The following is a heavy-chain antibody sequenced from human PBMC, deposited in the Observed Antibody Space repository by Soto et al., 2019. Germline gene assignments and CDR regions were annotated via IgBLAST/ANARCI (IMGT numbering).Heavy chain of an antibody. Sequence: GGSLRLSCAASGFTFSSACMRWVRQAPGKGLEWVGRIKSKTDGGTTDYAARVKGRFTISRNKSKNTLYLQMPTPNTADAAVYCSTTERNDYGMDVWGQGTTVTVSS. V-gene: IGHV3-15*01. J-gene: IGHJ6*02. CDR2: IKSKTDGGTT. CDR1: GFTFSSAC. CDR3: TTERNDYGMDV.